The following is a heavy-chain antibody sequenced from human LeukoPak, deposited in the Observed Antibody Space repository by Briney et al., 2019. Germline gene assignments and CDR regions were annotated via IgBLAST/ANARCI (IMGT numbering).Heavy chain of an antibody. CDR2: INHSGST. Sequence: SETLSLTCAVYGGSFSGYYWSWIRQPPGKGLEWIGEINHSGSTNYNPSLKSRVTISVDTSKNQFSLKLSSVTAADTAVYYCARDVTMVVMGAFDIWGQGNPGHRLL. V-gene: IGHV4-34*01. CDR1: GGSFSGYY. CDR3: ARDVTMVVMGAFDI. D-gene: IGHD4-23*01. J-gene: IGHJ3*02.